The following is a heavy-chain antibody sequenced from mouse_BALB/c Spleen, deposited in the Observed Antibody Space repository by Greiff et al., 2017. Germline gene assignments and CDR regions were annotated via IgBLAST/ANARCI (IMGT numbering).Heavy chain of an antibody. Sequence: VNLVESGGGLVQPGGSRKLSCAASGFTFSSFGMHWVRQAPEKGLEWVAYISSGSSTIYYADTVKGRFTISRDNPKNTLFLQMTSLRSEDTAMYYCARDGNSYYYAMDYWGQGTSVTVSS. CDR1: GFTFSSFG. D-gene: IGHD2-1*01. CDR3: ARDGNSYYYAMDY. J-gene: IGHJ4*01. CDR2: ISSGSSTI. V-gene: IGHV5-17*02.